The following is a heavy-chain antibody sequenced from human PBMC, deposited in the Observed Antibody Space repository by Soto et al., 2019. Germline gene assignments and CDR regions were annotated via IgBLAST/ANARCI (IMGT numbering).Heavy chain of an antibody. Sequence: GGSLRLSCAAPGFTFSSYGMHWVRQAPGKGLEWVAVIWYDGSNKYYADSVKGRFTISRDNSKNTPYLQMNSLRAEDTAVYYCAREYCSSTSCLIKTLDYWGQGTLVTVSS. D-gene: IGHD2-2*01. CDR3: AREYCSSTSCLIKTLDY. J-gene: IGHJ4*02. CDR1: GFTFSSYG. V-gene: IGHV3-33*01. CDR2: IWYDGSNK.